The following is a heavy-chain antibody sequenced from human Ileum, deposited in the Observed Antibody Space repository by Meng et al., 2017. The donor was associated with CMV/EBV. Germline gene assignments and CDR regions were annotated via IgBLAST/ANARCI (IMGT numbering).Heavy chain of an antibody. CDR1: GYTFTNYE. V-gene: IGHV1-8*01. CDR2: MNPKFGST. CDR3: ARGRTAAAGRGFFEF. D-gene: IGHD6-13*01. J-gene: IGHJ4*02. Sequence: SGYTFTNYEINWVRQATGQGLEWMGWMNPKFGSTGFAQKFQGRVSLTTSNSIATAYMELSSLKSDDTAVYYCARGRTAAAGRGFFEFWGQGVLVTVSS.